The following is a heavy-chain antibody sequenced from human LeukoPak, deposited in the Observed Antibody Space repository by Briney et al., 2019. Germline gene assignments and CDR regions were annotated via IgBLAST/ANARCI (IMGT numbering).Heavy chain of an antibody. D-gene: IGHD2-21*02. J-gene: IGHJ3*02. V-gene: IGHV3-74*01. CDR3: ARDECGGDCYPNDAFDI. Sequence: GGSLRLSCAASGFTFSSYWMNWVRQAPGKGLVWVSRISSDGSSTTYADSVKGRFSISRDNAKNTLYLQMNSLRVEDTAVYYCARDECGGDCYPNDAFDIWGQGTMVTVSS. CDR2: ISSDGSST. CDR1: GFTFSSYW.